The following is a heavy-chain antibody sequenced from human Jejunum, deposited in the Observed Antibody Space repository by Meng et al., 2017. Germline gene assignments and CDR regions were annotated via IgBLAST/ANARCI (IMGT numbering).Heavy chain of an antibody. CDR1: GFTFRSFA. J-gene: IGHJ4*02. D-gene: IGHD2/OR15-2a*01. CDR3: VYGPDY. Sequence: QVQLVESGGVVVQPGRSLRLSCTASGFTFRSFAMQWVRQTPGKGLEWVAVISYDGSNNYYADSVMGRFTISRDNSKNTLYLEMNSLRPEDTAVYYCVYGPDYWGQGTLVTVSS. V-gene: IGHV3-30*01. CDR2: ISYDGSNN.